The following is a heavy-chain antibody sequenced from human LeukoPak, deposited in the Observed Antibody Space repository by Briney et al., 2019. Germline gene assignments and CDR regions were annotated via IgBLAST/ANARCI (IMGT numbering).Heavy chain of an antibody. D-gene: IGHD3-10*01. Sequence: SETLSLTCTVSGSMYNYYWSWIRQPPGKGLEWIGDIYYSGSTYYNPSLKSRVTISVDTSKNQFSLRLNSVTAADTAVYYCANDRRGSGSFRFDYWGQGTLVTVSS. CDR3: ANDRRGSGSFRFDY. CDR1: GSMYNYY. J-gene: IGHJ4*02. CDR2: IYYSGST. V-gene: IGHV4-30-4*08.